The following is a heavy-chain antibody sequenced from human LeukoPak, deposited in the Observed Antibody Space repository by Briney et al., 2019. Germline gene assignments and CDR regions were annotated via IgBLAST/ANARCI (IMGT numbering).Heavy chain of an antibody. V-gene: IGHV3-74*01. J-gene: IGHJ4*02. CDR2: INSDGSGT. CDR3: ARDHAYWNYFDY. D-gene: IGHD1-1*01. CDR1: GFTFSSYW. Sequence: GGSLRLSRAASGFTFSSYWMHWVRRVPGKGLVWVARINSDGSGTSYADSVKGRFTISRDNAKNTLYLQMNSLRAEDTAVYYCARDHAYWNYFDYWGQGTLVTVSS.